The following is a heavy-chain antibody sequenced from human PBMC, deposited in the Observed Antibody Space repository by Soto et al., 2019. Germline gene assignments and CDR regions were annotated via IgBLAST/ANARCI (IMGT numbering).Heavy chain of an antibody. CDR1: GFTFSTYW. D-gene: IGHD3-16*01. J-gene: IGHJ4*01. CDR3: ARDWGY. V-gene: IGHV3-74*01. CDR2: INNDGSST. Sequence: GGSLRLSCEASGFTFSTYWMHWVRQAPGKGLVWVSHINNDGSSTTYADSVKGRFTISRDNAKSSLYLQMNSLRAEDTAVYYCARDWGYWGQGILVTVSS.